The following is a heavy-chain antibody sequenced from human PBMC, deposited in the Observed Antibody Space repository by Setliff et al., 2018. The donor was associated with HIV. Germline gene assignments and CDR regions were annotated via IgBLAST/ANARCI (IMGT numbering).Heavy chain of an antibody. D-gene: IGHD3-22*01. J-gene: IGHJ3*02. CDR2: INPNTGGT. Sequence: ASVKVSCKASGYTFSDYYIHWVRQAPGQGFEWMGRINPNTGGTKFAQKFQGSVTMTRDTSISTAYMELRRLRSDDTAVYYCASQFGAYDSSGYEHDAFSIWGQGTMVTVS. CDR1: GYTFSDYY. V-gene: IGHV1-2*06. CDR3: ASQFGAYDSSGYEHDAFSI.